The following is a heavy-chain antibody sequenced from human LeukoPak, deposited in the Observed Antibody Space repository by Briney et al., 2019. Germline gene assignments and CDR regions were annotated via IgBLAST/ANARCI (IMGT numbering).Heavy chain of an antibody. CDR1: GFTFSTYW. Sequence: GGSLRLSCAASGFTFSTYWMHWVRQAPGKGLEWISSISTDSLTIKYADFVSGQFTISRDNAEHLLFLQTNSLRVEDTAVYYCARKAQTGSHSGPFDIWGQGTLVTVSS. CDR3: ARKAQTGSHSGPFDI. D-gene: IGHD1-26*01. J-gene: IGHJ3*02. V-gene: IGHV3-48*04. CDR2: ISTDSLTI.